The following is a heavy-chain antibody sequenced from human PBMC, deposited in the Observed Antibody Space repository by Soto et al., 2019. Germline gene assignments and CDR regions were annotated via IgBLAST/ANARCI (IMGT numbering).Heavy chain of an antibody. J-gene: IGHJ6*01. V-gene: IGHV1-2*04. Sequence: ASVKVSCKASGYTFTGYYMHWVRQAPGQGLEWMGWINPNSGGTNYAQKFQGWVTMTRDTSISTAYMGLGRLRSDDTAVYYCARRPFSGQYGMDVWGQGTTVTVSS. CDR2: INPNSGGT. CDR1: GYTFTGYY. CDR3: ARRPFSGQYGMDV. D-gene: IGHD6-19*01.